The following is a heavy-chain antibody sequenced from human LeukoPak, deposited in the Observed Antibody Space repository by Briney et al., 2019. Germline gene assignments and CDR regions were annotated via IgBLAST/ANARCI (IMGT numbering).Heavy chain of an antibody. J-gene: IGHJ4*02. D-gene: IGHD5-24*01. V-gene: IGHV3-7*01. Sequence: GGSLRLSCAASGFTFSSYWMSWVRQAPGKGLEWVANIKQDGSEKYYVDSVKGRFTISRDNAKSSLYLQMNSLRAEDTAVYYCARDLGGVGGYNSHFDYWGQGTLVTVSS. CDR1: GFTFSSYW. CDR2: IKQDGSEK. CDR3: ARDLGGVGGYNSHFDY.